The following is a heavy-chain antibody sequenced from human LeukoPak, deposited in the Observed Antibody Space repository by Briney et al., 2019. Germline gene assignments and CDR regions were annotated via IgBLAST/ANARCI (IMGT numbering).Heavy chain of an antibody. CDR3: ARDFGVGSGWPGWFGR. V-gene: IGHV1-2*02. CDR1: GYTFTGYY. D-gene: IGHD6-19*01. J-gene: IGHJ5*02. Sequence: SVTVSCKASGYTFTGYYMHWVRQAHGQGHEWLGCINPNRGGTNYPQMFQGRVTMPRDTSISTAYLELSSLTSDDTAVYYWARDFGVGSGWPGWFGRWGQGTLVTVSS. CDR2: INPNRGGT.